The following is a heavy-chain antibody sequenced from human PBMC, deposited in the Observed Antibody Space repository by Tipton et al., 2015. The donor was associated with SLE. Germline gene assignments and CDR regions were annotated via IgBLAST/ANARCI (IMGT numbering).Heavy chain of an antibody. CDR3: ARHILVAGTPHWFDP. J-gene: IGHJ5*02. CDR1: GDSISSYY. D-gene: IGHD6-19*01. CDR2: IYYSGST. V-gene: IGHV4-59*05. Sequence: TLSLTCTVSGDSISSYYWNWIRQPPGKGLEWIGSIYYSGSTYYNPSLKSRVTISVDTSKNQFSLKLSSVTAADTAVYYCARHILVAGTPHWFDPWGQGTLVTVSS.